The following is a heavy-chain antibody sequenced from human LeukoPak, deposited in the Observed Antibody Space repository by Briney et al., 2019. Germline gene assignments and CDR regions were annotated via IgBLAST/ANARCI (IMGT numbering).Heavy chain of an antibody. CDR3: VEYDSGSYRAYFDS. CDR2: IYYSGST. V-gene: IGHV4-30-4*01. CDR1: GGSISSGDYY. D-gene: IGHD3-10*01. Sequence: KTSETLSLTCTVSGGSISSGDYYWSWIRQPPGKGLEWIGYIYYSGSTYYNPSLKSRVSISVDTSKNQFSLKLSSVTAADTAVYYCVEYDSGSYRAYFDSWGQGILVTVSS. J-gene: IGHJ4*02.